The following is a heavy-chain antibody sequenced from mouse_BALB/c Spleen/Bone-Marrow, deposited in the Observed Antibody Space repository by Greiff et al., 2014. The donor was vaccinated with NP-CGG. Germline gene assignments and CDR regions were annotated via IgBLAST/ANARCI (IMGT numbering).Heavy chain of an antibody. V-gene: IGHV14-3*02. CDR1: GFNIKDTY. Sequence: VQLQQSGAELVKPGASVKLSCTASGFNIKDTYMHWVKQRPEQGLEWIGRIDPANGNTKYDPKFQGKATITADTSSNTAYLQLSSLTSEDTAVYYCAPYYYGSSQFAYLGQGTLVTVSA. J-gene: IGHJ3*01. CDR2: IDPANGNT. CDR3: APYYYGSSQFAY. D-gene: IGHD1-1*01.